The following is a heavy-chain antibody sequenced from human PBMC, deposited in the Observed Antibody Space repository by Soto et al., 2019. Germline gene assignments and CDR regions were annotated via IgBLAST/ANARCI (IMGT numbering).Heavy chain of an antibody. CDR1: GFSLSASGVA. CDR2: IYWDDDK. J-gene: IGHJ5*02. CDR3: AQRLSTSASNWFDP. Sequence: KESGPTLVKPTQTLTLTCTFSGFSLSASGVAVGWIRQPPGKALEWLALIYWDDDKRYSPSLKSRLTITKDTSKNQVVLTMTNLDPVDTATYYCAQRLSTSASNWFDPWGQGTLVTVSS. V-gene: IGHV2-5*02. D-gene: IGHD2-2*01.